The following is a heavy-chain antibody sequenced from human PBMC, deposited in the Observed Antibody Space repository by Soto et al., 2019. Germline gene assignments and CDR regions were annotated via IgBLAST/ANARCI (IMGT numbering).Heavy chain of an antibody. D-gene: IGHD3-3*01. CDR2: INSNSGAT. Sequence: QVQLVQSGAEVKKPGASVKVSCKASGYTFTGYFMHWVRQAPGQGLEWMGWINSNSGATKYAQKFKSRVTLSRDTSISTAYMELSGLRSDDTAVYYCARGGGTILAPLPWGQGTLVTVSS. CDR3: ARGGGTILAPLP. J-gene: IGHJ5*02. CDR1: GYTFTGYF. V-gene: IGHV1-2*02.